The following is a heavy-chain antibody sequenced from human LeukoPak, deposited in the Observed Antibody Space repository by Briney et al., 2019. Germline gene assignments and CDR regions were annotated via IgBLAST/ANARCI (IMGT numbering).Heavy chain of an antibody. J-gene: IGHJ4*02. V-gene: IGHV1-2*02. CDR3: AGRGSSVGGSYYSFDY. CDR1: GYTFTGYY. Sequence: ASVKVSCKASGYTFTGYYMHWVRQAPGQGLEWMGWINPNSGGTNYAQKFQGRVTMTRDTSISTAYMELSRLRSDDTAVYYCAGRGSSVGGSYYSFDYWGQGTLVTVSS. D-gene: IGHD1-26*01. CDR2: INPNSGGT.